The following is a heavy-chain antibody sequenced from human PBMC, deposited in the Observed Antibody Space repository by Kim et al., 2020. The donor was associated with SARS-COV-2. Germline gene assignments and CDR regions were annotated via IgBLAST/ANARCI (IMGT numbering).Heavy chain of an antibody. CDR3: ARGITYYYDGSGHYEDS. J-gene: IGHJ4*02. CDR2: INHTGSA. CDR1: DGSFSGYY. Sequence: SETLSLTCTAHDGSFSGYYWSWIRQPPGKGLEWIGEINHTGSANYNPSLKSRVTISVDTSKNQFSLTLSSVTAADTAVYYCARGITYYYDGSGHYEDSWGQGTLVIVSS. D-gene: IGHD3-22*01. V-gene: IGHV4-34*01.